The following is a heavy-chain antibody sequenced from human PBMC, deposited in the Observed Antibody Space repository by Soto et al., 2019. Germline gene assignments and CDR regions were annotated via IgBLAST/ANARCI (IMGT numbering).Heavy chain of an antibody. CDR3: ARSGSSSWTTFDY. CDR2: INAGNGNT. D-gene: IGHD6-13*01. J-gene: IGHJ4*02. Sequence: QVQLVQSGAEEKKPGASVKVSCKASGYTFTSYSVHWVRQAPGQRLEWMGWINAGNGNTKYSQNFQGRVTITRDTYASTAYMELSSLRSEDTAVYYCARSGSSSWTTFDYWGQGTLVTVSS. V-gene: IGHV1-3*05. CDR1: GYTFTSYS.